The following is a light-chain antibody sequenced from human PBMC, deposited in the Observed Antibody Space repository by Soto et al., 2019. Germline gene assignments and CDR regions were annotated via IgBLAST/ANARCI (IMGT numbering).Light chain of an antibody. CDR3: QQYGSSPYT. CDR1: QSVSSSY. J-gene: IGKJ2*01. V-gene: IGKV3-20*01. Sequence: EIVLTQSPGTLSLSPGERATLSCRASQSVSSSYLAWYQQKPGQSPRPLIYGASSRATGIPDRFSGSGSGTDXXXXISXXEPEDFAVYYCQQYGSSPYTFGQGNKLEIK. CDR2: GAS.